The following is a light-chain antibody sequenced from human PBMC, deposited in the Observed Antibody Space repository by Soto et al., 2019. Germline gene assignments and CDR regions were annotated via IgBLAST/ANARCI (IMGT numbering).Light chain of an antibody. CDR3: QQYNNWLL. CDR2: GAS. Sequence: EIVLTQSPAALSMSTGERATLSCRASQSVSSNLAWYQQKPGQAPRLLIYGASTRATGIPARFSGSGSGTEFTLTISSLQSEDFAVYYCQQYNNWLLFSQGTKVDIK. J-gene: IGKJ1*01. V-gene: IGKV3-15*01. CDR1: QSVSSN.